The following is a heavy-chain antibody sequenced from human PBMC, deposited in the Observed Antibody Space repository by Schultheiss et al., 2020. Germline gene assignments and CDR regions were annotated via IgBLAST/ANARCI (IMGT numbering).Heavy chain of an antibody. CDR3: ARRYTSSFDY. CDR2: IYYSGST. D-gene: IGHD6-6*01. CDR1: GGSISSSSYY. Sequence: GSLSLTCTVSGGSISSSSYYWGWIRQPPGKGLEWIGYIYYSGSTNYNPSLKSRVTISVDTSKNQFSLKLSSVTAADTAMYYCARRYTSSFDYWGQGTLVTVSS. J-gene: IGHJ4*02. V-gene: IGHV4-61*05.